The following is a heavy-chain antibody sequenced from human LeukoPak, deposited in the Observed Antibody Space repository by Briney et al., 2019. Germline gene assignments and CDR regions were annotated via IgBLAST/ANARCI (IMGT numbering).Heavy chain of an antibody. CDR3: ARTWIQLWSGFDP. CDR1: GGSFSGYY. V-gene: IGHV4-34*01. CDR2: IYYSGST. D-gene: IGHD5-18*01. J-gene: IGHJ5*02. Sequence: PSETLSLTCAVYGGSFSGYYWSWIRQPPGKGLEWIGSIYYSGSTYYNPSLKSRVTISVDTSKNQFSLKLSSVTAADTAVYYCARTWIQLWSGFDPWGQGTLVTVSS.